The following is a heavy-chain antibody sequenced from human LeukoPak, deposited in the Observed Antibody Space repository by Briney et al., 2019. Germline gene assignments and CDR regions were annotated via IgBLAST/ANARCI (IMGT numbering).Heavy chain of an antibody. V-gene: IGHV3-48*03. CDR1: GFTFSSYA. J-gene: IGHJ4*02. CDR3: GRVALDTSMIHY. CDR2: ISSSGNTI. D-gene: IGHD5-18*01. Sequence: GESLRLACAASGFTFSSYAMNWVRQAPGQGLEWVSYISSSGNTILYADSVKGRFTISRDDAENSLYLQMNSLRVEDTAVYYCGRVALDTSMIHYWGQGTLVTVSS.